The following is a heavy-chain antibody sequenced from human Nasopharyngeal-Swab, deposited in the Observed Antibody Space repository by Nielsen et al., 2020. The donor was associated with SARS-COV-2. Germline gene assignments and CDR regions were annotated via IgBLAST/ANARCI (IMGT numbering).Heavy chain of an antibody. CDR2: ISSSGSTI. D-gene: IGHD3-9*01. CDR3: ARDSGYDILTGYIYYYGMDV. CDR1: GFTFSDHY. Sequence: GGSLRLSCAASGFTFSDHYMSWIRQAPGKGLEWVSYISSSGSTIYYADSVKGRFTISRDNAKNSLYLQMNSLRAEDTAVYYCARDSGYDILTGYIYYYGMDVWGQGTTVTVSS. V-gene: IGHV3-11*01. J-gene: IGHJ6*02.